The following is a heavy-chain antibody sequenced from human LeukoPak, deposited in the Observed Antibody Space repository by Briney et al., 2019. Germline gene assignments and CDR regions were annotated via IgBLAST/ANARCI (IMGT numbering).Heavy chain of an antibody. CDR1: GFSVSSNY. CDR3: ARALPLTYGDSPPLADY. Sequence: GGSLRLSCAASGFSVSSNYMSWVRQAPGKGLEWVSVMYIDGSTYYADSVKGRFAISRDISKNTLYLQMSSLRGEDTAVYYCARALPLTYGDSPPLADYWGQGTLVTVSS. J-gene: IGHJ4*02. CDR2: MYIDGST. D-gene: IGHD4-17*01. V-gene: IGHV3-53*01.